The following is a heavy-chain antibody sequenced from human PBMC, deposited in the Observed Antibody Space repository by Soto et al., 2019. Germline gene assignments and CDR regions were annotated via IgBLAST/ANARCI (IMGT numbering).Heavy chain of an antibody. CDR3: ARRRYSSGWYLAGSYFDY. Sequence: SETLSLTCTVSGGSISSYYWSWIRQPPGKGLEWIGYIYYSGSTNYNPSLKSRVTISVDTSKNQFSLKLSSVTAADTAVYYCARRRYSSGWYLAGSYFDYWGQGTLVTVSS. CDR1: GGSISSYY. J-gene: IGHJ4*02. V-gene: IGHV4-59*08. CDR2: IYYSGST. D-gene: IGHD6-19*01.